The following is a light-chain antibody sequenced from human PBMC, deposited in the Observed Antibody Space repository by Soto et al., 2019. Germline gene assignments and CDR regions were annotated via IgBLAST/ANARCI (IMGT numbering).Light chain of an antibody. CDR1: SSDVGGYNY. J-gene: IGLJ1*01. V-gene: IGLV2-14*01. Sequence: QSALTQPASVSGSPGQSITISCTGTSSDVGGYNYVSWYQQHPGKAPKLMIYEVSNLPSGVSNRFSGSKSGNTASLTISGLQAEDEADYSCSSYTSSSTHYVFGTGTKVTVL. CDR3: SSYTSSSTHYV. CDR2: EVS.